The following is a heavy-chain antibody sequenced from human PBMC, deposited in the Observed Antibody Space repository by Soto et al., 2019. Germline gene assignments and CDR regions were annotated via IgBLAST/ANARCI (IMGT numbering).Heavy chain of an antibody. V-gene: IGHV3-21*01. J-gene: IGHJ5*02. Sequence: GGSLRLSCAASGFTFSSYSMNWVRQAPGKGLEWVSSISSNSSYIYYADSVKGRFTISRDNAKNTLYLQMGSLRAEDMAVYYCARLPSTSDKYCSSTSCSPDHPWGQGTLVTVSS. CDR2: ISSNSSYI. CDR1: GFTFSSYS. D-gene: IGHD2-2*01. CDR3: ARLPSTSDKYCSSTSCSPDHP.